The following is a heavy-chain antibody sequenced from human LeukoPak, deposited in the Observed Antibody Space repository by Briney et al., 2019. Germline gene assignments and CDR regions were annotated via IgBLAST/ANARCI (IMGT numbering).Heavy chain of an antibody. Sequence: PGGSLRLSCAASGFTFSNYGMDWVRQAPGKGLEWVAFIRYDGTAQYYADSVKGRFTITRDNSKNTLYLQVNSVRAEDTAVYYCARGNSNGFDIWGQGTMVTVS. CDR2: IRYDGTAQ. CDR3: ARGNSNGFDI. J-gene: IGHJ3*02. CDR1: GFTFSNYG. D-gene: IGHD1-7*01. V-gene: IGHV3-30*02.